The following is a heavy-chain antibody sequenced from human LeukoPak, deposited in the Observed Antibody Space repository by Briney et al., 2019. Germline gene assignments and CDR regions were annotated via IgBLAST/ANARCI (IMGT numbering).Heavy chain of an antibody. CDR1: GFTFSSYW. V-gene: IGHV3-7*01. J-gene: IGHJ5*02. CDR2: IKQDGSEK. CDR3: VRGRRNRYFDWLLFS. D-gene: IGHD3-9*01. Sequence: GGSLRLSCAASGFTFSSYWMSWVRQAPGKGLEWVANIKQDGSEKYYVDSVKGRFTVSRDNAQSSLHLQMDSLRAEDTAVYFCVRGRRNRYFDWLLFSWGQGALVTVSS.